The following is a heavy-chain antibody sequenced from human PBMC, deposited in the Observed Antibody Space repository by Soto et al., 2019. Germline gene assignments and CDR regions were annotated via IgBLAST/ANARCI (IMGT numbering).Heavy chain of an antibody. CDR1: GFTFSSYS. CDR3: AVWRVVAAIGFDY. V-gene: IGHV3-48*01. J-gene: IGHJ4*02. CDR2: ISSSSSTI. Sequence: GGSLRLSCAASGFTFSSYSMNWVRQAPGKGLEWVSYISSSSSTIYYADSVKGRFTISRDNAKNSLYLQMNSLRAEDTAVYYCAVWRVVAAIGFDYWGQGTLVTVSS. D-gene: IGHD2-15*01.